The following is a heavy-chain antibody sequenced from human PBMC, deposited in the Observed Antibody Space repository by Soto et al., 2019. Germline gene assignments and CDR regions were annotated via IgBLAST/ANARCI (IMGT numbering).Heavy chain of an antibody. CDR3: ARHRYYGSGSYRFDP. Sequence: TSETLSLTCTVSGGSISSYYWSWIRQPPGKGLEWIGYIYYSGSTNYNPSLKSRVTISVDTSKNQFSLKLSSVTAADTAVYYCARHRYYGSGSYRFDPWGQGTLVTVSS. CDR2: IYYSGST. J-gene: IGHJ5*02. D-gene: IGHD3-10*01. CDR1: GGSISSYY. V-gene: IGHV4-59*08.